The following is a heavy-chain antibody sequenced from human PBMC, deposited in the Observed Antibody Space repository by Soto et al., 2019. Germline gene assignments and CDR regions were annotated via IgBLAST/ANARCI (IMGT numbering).Heavy chain of an antibody. V-gene: IGHV3-11*06. Sequence: QVQLVESGGGLVPPGGSLRLSCAGSGFTFGDSSMSWIRQAPGKGLEWLSYIIPGSRYPAYADSVKGRFTISRDNAKRSLDPRMESRTTGGTAFYLWGRRGGGMLFDPWGQGTLVIVSS. CDR2: IIPGSRYP. J-gene: IGHJ5*02. D-gene: IGHD1-26*01. CDR3: GRRGGGMLFDP. CDR1: GFTFGDSS.